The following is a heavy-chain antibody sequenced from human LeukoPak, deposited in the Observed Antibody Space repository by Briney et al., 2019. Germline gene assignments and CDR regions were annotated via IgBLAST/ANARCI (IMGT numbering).Heavy chain of an antibody. J-gene: IGHJ4*02. CDR1: GGSISSYY. Sequence: PSETLSLTCTVSGGSISSYYWSWIRQPPGKGLEWIGYIYYSGSTYYNPSLKSRVTISVDTSKNQFSLKLSSVTAADTAVYYCARGGSSGRFDYWGQGTLVTVSS. CDR3: ARGGSSGRFDY. CDR2: IYYSGST. V-gene: IGHV4-59*12.